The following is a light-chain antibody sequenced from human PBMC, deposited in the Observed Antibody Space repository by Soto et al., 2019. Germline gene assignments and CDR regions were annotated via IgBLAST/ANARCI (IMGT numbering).Light chain of an antibody. CDR1: SSNIGSNY. J-gene: IGLJ1*01. CDR3: AAWDESLSGWV. Sequence: QSVLTQPPSASGTPGQRVTISCSGSSSNIGSNYVYWYQQLPGTAPKLLIYRNNQRPSGVPDRFPGSTSGTSASLAISGLRSEDEADYYCAAWDESLSGWVFGTGTKVTVL. CDR2: RNN. V-gene: IGLV1-47*01.